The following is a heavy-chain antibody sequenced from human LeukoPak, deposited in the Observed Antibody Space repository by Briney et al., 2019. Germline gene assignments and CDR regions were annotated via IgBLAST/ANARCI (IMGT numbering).Heavy chain of an antibody. CDR2: IYYSGST. V-gene: IGHV4-59*01. CDR3: ARTRTVTTGWYFDL. CDR1: GGSISSYY. D-gene: IGHD4-17*01. Sequence: SETLSLTCTVSGGSISSYYWSWIRQPPGKGLEWIGYIYYSGSTNYNPSLKSRVTISVDTSKNQFSLKLSSVTAADTAVYYCARTRTVTTGWYFDLWGRGPLVTVSS. J-gene: IGHJ2*01.